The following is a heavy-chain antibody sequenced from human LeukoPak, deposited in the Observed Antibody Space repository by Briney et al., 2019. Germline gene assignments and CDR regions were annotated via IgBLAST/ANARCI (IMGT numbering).Heavy chain of an antibody. V-gene: IGHV1-46*01. Sequence: GASVKVSCKASGYTFTSYYMHWVRQAPGQGLEWMGIINPSGGSTSYAQKFQGRVTTTRDMSTSTVYMELSSLRSEDTAVYYCARARDIVLMVYGLDYWGQGTLVTVSS. CDR3: ARARDIVLMVYGLDY. CDR2: INPSGGST. CDR1: GYTFTSYY. D-gene: IGHD2-8*01. J-gene: IGHJ4*02.